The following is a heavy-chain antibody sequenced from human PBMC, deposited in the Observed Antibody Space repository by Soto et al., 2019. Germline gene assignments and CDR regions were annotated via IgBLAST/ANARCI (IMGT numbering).Heavy chain of an antibody. CDR3: ARVLIGGSGNAWFDP. J-gene: IGHJ5*02. V-gene: IGHV1-18*01. CDR2: ISAYNGNT. CDR1: GYTFTSYG. D-gene: IGHD3-10*01. Sequence: QVQLVQSGAEVKKPGASVKVSCKASGYTFTSYGISWVRQAPGQGLEWMGWISAYNGNTNYAQKLQGRVTMTTDTSTRTADMELRILRSDDPAVYYCARVLIGGSGNAWFDPWGQVTLVTVAT.